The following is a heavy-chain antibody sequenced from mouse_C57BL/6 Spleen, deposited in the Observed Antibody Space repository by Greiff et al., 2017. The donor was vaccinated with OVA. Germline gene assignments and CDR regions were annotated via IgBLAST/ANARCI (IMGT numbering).Heavy chain of an antibody. CDR2: IWSGGST. D-gene: IGHD2-5*01. J-gene: IGHJ3*01. Sequence: QVQLKESGPGLVQPSQSLSITCTVSGFSLTSYGVHWVRQSPGKGLEWLGVIWSGGSTDYNAAFISRLSISKDNSKSQVFFKMNSLQADDTAIDYCARGYSNYEAWFAYWGQGTLVTVSA. CDR3: ARGYSNYEAWFAY. CDR1: GFSLTSYG. V-gene: IGHV2-2*01.